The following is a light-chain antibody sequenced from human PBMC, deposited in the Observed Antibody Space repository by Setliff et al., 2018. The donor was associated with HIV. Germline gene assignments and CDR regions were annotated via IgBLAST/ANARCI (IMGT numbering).Light chain of an antibody. Sequence: QSALTQPASVSGSPGQSITISCTGSSSNIGAGFDVHGYQQFPGTAPKLLIYSFTNRPSGVPDRFSGSKSGTSASLAIAGLQAEDEAVYYCQSYDSSLSGDVFGTGTKVTVL. J-gene: IGLJ1*01. CDR2: SFT. V-gene: IGLV1-40*01. CDR3: QSYDSSLSGDV. CDR1: SSNIGAGFD.